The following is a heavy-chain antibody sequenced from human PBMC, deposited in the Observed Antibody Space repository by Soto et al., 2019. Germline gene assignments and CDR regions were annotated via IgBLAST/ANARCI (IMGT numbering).Heavy chain of an antibody. Sequence: QDQLVQSGAEVKKPGASVTVSCKASGYSFTNYGVTWVRQAPGQGLEWMGWISAFNGNTHYAQNLQGRVTMTTDAYTSTAYMKLSSLRSDDTAVYYCARDRGVAPPVAGNTHYYYYMDVWGKGTTVTVSS. V-gene: IGHV1-18*01. CDR3: ARDRGVAPPVAGNTHYYYYMDV. CDR1: GYSFTNYG. J-gene: IGHJ6*03. D-gene: IGHD6-19*01. CDR2: ISAFNGNT.